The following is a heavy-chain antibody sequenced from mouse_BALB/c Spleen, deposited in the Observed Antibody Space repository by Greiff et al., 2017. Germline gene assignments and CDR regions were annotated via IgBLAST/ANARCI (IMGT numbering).Heavy chain of an antibody. D-gene: IGHD2-12*01. J-gene: IGHJ3*01. V-gene: IGHV1S137*01. CDR1: GYTFTDYA. CDR3: ATGFYDMAY. CDR2: ISTYYGDA. Sequence: QVQLQQSGAELVRPGVSVKISCKGSGYTFTDYAMHWVKQSHAKSLEWIGVISTYYGDASYNQKFKGKATMTVDKSSSTAYMELARLTSEDSAIYYCATGFYDMAYWGQGTLVTVSA.